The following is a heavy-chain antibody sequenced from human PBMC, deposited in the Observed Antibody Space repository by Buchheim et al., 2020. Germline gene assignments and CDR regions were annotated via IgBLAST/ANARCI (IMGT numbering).Heavy chain of an antibody. CDR2: ISYDGSNK. Sequence: QVQLVESGGGVVQPGRSLRLSCAASGFTFSSYAMHWVRQAPGKGLEWVAVISYDGSNKYYADSVKGRFTISRDNSKNTLYLKMNSLRAEDTAVYYCARLPMVRGVIRYYYGMDVWGQGTT. V-gene: IGHV3-30-3*01. CDR3: ARLPMVRGVIRYYYGMDV. CDR1: GFTFSSYA. J-gene: IGHJ6*02. D-gene: IGHD3-10*01.